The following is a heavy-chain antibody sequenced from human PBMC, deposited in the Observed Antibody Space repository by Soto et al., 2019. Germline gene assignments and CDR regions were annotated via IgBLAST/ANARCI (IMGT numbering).Heavy chain of an antibody. D-gene: IGHD6-6*01. V-gene: IGHV4-30-2*01. CDR1: GVSVSSGGFP. Sequence: QLQLQESGSGLVKPSQTLSLTCAVSGVSVSSGGFPWSWIRQPPGKGLEWIGYIYHGETTYYNPSLKSRGTMSNNKSKNQFPRRLTSGTAADKAVYYCARVKQLVPWYFDLWGRGTVVSVSS. J-gene: IGHJ2*01. CDR3: ARVKQLVPWYFDL. CDR2: IYHGETT.